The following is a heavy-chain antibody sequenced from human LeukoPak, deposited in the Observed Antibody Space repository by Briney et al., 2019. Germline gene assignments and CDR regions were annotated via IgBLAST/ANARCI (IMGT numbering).Heavy chain of an antibody. Sequence: SETLSLTCTVSGYSISSGYYWGWIRQPPGKGLEWIGSIYHSGSTYYNPSLKSRVTISVDTSKNQFSLKLSSVTAADTAVYYCARVEYSSSPVIDYWGQGTLVTVSS. CDR1: GYSISSGYY. J-gene: IGHJ4*02. CDR3: ARVEYSSSPVIDY. D-gene: IGHD6-6*01. CDR2: IYHSGST. V-gene: IGHV4-38-2*02.